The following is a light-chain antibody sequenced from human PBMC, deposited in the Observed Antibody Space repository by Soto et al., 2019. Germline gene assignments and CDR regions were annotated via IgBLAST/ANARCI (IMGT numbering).Light chain of an antibody. V-gene: IGLV2-14*01. CDR3: NSYTSSGTYV. CDR2: DVS. Sequence: QSVITQPASVSGSPGQSITISCTGTSSDVGGYNSVSWFQQYPGKAPRLVIYDVSDRPSGVSNRISGSKSVNTASLTISGLQAEDEADYYCNSYTSSGTYVFGTGT. CDR1: SSDVGGYNS. J-gene: IGLJ1*01.